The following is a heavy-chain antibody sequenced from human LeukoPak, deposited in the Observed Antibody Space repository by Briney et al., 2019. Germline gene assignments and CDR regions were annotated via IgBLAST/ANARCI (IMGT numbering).Heavy chain of an antibody. V-gene: IGHV4-59*01. CDR2: IYYSGST. D-gene: IGHD6-13*01. Sequence: SETLSHTCTVSGGSISSYYWSWIRQPPGKGLEWIGYIYYSGSTNYNPSLKSRVTISVDTSKNQFSLKLSSVTAADTAVYYCARAKRYSSSWQLDYWGQGTLVTVSS. CDR3: ARAKRYSSSWQLDY. J-gene: IGHJ4*02. CDR1: GGSISSYY.